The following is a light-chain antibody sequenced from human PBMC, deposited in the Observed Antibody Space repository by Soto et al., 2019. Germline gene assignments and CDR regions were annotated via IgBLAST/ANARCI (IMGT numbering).Light chain of an antibody. CDR1: QSVSSN. CDR2: SAS. V-gene: IGKV3-15*01. J-gene: IGKJ4*02. Sequence: EKRMKNSVVTLSVSTGERATLSCGASQSVSSNLAWYQQKPGQAPRLLIYSASTRATGIPARFSGSGSGTEFTLTITSLQSEDFAVYYCQQYNNWLRTFGEGTKVDIK. CDR3: QQYNNWLRT.